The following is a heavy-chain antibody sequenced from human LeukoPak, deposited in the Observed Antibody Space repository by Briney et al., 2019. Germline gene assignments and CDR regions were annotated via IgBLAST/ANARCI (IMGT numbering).Heavy chain of an antibody. CDR3: ARTIVGATIGEFDY. CDR2: IYYSGST. CDR1: GGSFSGYY. J-gene: IGHJ4*02. V-gene: IGHV4-34*01. Sequence: SETLSLTCAVYGGSFSGYYWSWIRQPPGKGLEWIGSIYYSGSTYYNPSLKSRVTISVDTSKNQFSLKLSSVTAADTAVYYCARTIVGATIGEFDYWGQGTLVTVSS. D-gene: IGHD1-26*01.